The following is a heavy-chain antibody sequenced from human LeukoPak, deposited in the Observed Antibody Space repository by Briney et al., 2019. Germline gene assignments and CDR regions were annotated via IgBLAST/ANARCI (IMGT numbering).Heavy chain of an antibody. CDR3: ARRGAMVRGPAYHFDH. V-gene: IGHV4-38-2*02. Sequence: SATLSLTCTVSGYSISSGYYWGWIRQPPGKRLEWVGSIHSSGNTYYNPTLKSRVTISVDTSKNQFSLNLTSVTAADAAVYYCARRGAMVRGPAYHFDHWGQGVLVTVSS. CDR1: GYSISSGYY. J-gene: IGHJ4*02. D-gene: IGHD3-10*01. CDR2: IHSSGNT.